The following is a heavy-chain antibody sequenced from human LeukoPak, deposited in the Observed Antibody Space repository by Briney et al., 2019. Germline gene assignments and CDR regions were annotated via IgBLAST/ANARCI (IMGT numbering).Heavy chain of an antibody. CDR3: ARHPSFGNWFDP. D-gene: IGHD1-26*01. CDR1: GGSISSNSYY. CDR2: IYHSGSP. V-gene: IGHV4-39*01. Sequence: SETLSLTCTVSGGSISSNSYYWAWIRQPPGKGLEWIGSIYHSGSPYYNPSLTSRLTLSVDTSRNQFSLKLSSVTAADTAVYYCARHPSFGNWFDPWGQGTLVTVSS. J-gene: IGHJ5*02.